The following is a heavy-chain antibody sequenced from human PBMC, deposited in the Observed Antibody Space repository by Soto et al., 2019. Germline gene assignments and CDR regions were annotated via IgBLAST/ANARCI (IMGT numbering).Heavy chain of an antibody. J-gene: IGHJ4*02. CDR3: AREERGRGWWSQGSFES. D-gene: IGHD6-19*01. CDR2: IYLSGST. V-gene: IGHV3-66*01. CDR1: GLTVTESY. Sequence: EVQLVESGGGLVQPVGSLRLACAGFGLTVTESYMSWVRQAPGKGLEWVSSIYLSGSTYYADSVKGRITISRDISKTTVFLQINSLKVEDTEVYYCAREERGRGWWSQGSFESWGQGTLVTVTS.